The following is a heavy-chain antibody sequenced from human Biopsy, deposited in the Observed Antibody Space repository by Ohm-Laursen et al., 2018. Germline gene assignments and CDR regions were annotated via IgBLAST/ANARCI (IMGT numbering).Heavy chain of an antibody. Sequence: SLRLSCAATGLSVSANYINWVRRAPGRGLEWVSGIYSGGSPHYVDSVRGRFTISRGSSMNTVYLQMNSLRDEDTAVYYCARDLAVAGPGVYYFDSWGQGTPVTVSS. D-gene: IGHD6-19*01. CDR3: ARDLAVAGPGVYYFDS. V-gene: IGHV3-66*01. CDR2: IYSGGSP. J-gene: IGHJ4*02. CDR1: GLSVSANY.